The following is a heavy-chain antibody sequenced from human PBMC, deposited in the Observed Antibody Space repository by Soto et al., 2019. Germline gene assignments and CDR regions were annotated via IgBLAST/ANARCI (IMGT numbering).Heavy chain of an antibody. J-gene: IGHJ4*02. D-gene: IGHD5-18*01. Sequence: GGSLRLSCAASGFTVSSNYMSWVRQAPGKGLEWVSVIYSGGSTYYADSVKGRFTISRDNSKNTLYLQMNSLRAEETAVYYCARAYSYGYFDYWGQGTLVTVSS. V-gene: IGHV3-66*01. CDR1: GFTVSSNY. CDR2: IYSGGST. CDR3: ARAYSYGYFDY.